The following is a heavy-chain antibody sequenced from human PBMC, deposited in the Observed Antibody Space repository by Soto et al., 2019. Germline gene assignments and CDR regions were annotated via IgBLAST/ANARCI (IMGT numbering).Heavy chain of an antibody. CDR3: ARGTALYDFWSGYYGGLFDY. CDR2: INHSGST. V-gene: IGHV4-34*01. J-gene: IGHJ4*02. D-gene: IGHD3-3*01. CDR1: GGSFSGYY. Sequence: PSETLSLTCAVYGGSFSGYYWSWIRQPPGKGLEWIGEINHSGSTNYNPSLKSRVIISVDTSKNQFSLKLSSVTAADTAVYYCARGTALYDFWSGYYGGLFDYWGQGTLVTVSS.